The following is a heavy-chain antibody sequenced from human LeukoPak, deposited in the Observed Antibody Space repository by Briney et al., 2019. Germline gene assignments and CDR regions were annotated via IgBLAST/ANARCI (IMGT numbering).Heavy chain of an antibody. Sequence: ASVTVSCKASGYSFSTYGISWLRQAPGQGLEWMGWIRPSNDNTNYAQRLQGRVVTTADTSTSTVYMELRSLRSDDTAVYYCARDDIAYYYDSSGYFGLPFDYWGQGTLVTVSS. CDR1: GYSFSTYG. CDR2: IRPSNDNT. J-gene: IGHJ4*02. CDR3: ARDDIAYYYDSSGYFGLPFDY. V-gene: IGHV1-18*01. D-gene: IGHD3-22*01.